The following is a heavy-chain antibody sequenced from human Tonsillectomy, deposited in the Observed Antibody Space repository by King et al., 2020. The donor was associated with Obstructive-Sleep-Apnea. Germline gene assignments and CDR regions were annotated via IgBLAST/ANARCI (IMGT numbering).Heavy chain of an antibody. CDR3: GVHDGEYATFAPCDF. J-gene: IGHJ4*02. Sequence: QLQESGPGLVKPSETLSLTCTVSGGSLSSSSYYWGWIRQPPGKGLEWVGNIFYSGSTYYNPSLKSRVTISVDTSKNQFYLKVSSVTAADTAVYYCGVHDGEYATFAPCDFGGQGTLVSVSS. CDR1: GGSLSSSSYY. CDR2: IFYSGST. D-gene: IGHD1-1*01. V-gene: IGHV4-39*07.